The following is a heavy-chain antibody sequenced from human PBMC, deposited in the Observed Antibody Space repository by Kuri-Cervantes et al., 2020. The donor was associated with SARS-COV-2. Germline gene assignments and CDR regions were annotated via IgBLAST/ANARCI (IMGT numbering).Heavy chain of an antibody. V-gene: IGHV4-34*01. CDR2: INYSGTT. CDR3: ARLRRHNDGWFATGYYMDV. D-gene: IGHD6-19*01. Sequence: SETLSLTCGVYGGSFSNFFWDWVRQPPGKGLEWIGEINYSGTTNYNPSLKSRVTISVDPSKNLFSLNLTSVTAADTAMYYCARLRRHNDGWFATGYYMDVWGKGTTVTVSS. CDR1: GGSFSNFF. J-gene: IGHJ6*03.